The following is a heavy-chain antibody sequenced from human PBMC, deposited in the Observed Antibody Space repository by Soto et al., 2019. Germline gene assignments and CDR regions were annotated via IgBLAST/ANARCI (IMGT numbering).Heavy chain of an antibody. D-gene: IGHD3-3*01. V-gene: IGHV4-34*01. CDR3: AGGGVTYYDFWSGYYEHRPVYNWFDP. J-gene: IGHJ5*02. Sequence: PSETLSLTCAVYGGSFSGYYWSWIRQPPGKGLEWIGEINHSGSTNYNPSLKSRVTISVDTSKNQFSLKLSSVTAADTAVYYCAGGGVTYYDFWSGYYEHRPVYNWFDPWGQGTLVTVSS. CDR2: INHSGST. CDR1: GGSFSGYY.